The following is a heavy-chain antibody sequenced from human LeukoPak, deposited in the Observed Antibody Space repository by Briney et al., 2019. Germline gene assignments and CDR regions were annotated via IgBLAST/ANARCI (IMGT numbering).Heavy chain of an antibody. V-gene: IGHV1-2*02. J-gene: IGHJ6*03. D-gene: IGHD2-2*01. Sequence: ASVKVSCKASGYTFTHYYMHWVRQAPGKGLEWMGWINPKSGGTNYGQKFQGRVTMTRDTSISTAYMEVSRLKSDDTAVYYCARGNPRDIVEVPSFYYNYMDVWGKGTTVTISS. CDR2: INPKSGGT. CDR3: ARGNPRDIVEVPSFYYNYMDV. CDR1: GYTFTHYY.